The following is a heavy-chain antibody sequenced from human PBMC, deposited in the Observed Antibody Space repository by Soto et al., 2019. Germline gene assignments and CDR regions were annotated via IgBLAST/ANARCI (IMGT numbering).Heavy chain of an antibody. D-gene: IGHD6-13*01. J-gene: IGHJ3*02. CDR2: INSSGGHT. CDR1: GYTFTRHY. V-gene: IGHV1-46*01. CDR3: ARDLLAAGSDALDI. Sequence: QMQLVQSGAEVKKPGASVKVSCKESGYTFTRHYIHWVRQAPGQGLEWMGIINSSGGHTYYAQQFQGRVALISATSTSTVYMELSSLRSEYTAVYYCARDLLAAGSDALDIWGQGTMVTVSS.